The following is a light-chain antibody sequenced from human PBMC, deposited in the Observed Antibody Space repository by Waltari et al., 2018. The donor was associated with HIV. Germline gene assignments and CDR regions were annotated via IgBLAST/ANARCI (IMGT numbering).Light chain of an antibody. CDR2: GAS. CDR3: QQYNNWPPWT. J-gene: IGKJ1*01. CDR1: QSVSSN. Sequence: EIVMTQSPVTLSVSPGERATLSCRASQSVSSNLAWYQQKPGQAPRLLIYGASTRATGIPARFSGSGSGTEFILTISTLQSEDSAVYYCQQYNNWPPWTFGQGTKVEIK. V-gene: IGKV3-15*01.